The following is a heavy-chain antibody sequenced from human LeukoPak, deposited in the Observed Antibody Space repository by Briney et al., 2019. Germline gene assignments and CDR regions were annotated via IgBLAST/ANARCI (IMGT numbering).Heavy chain of an antibody. D-gene: IGHD6-19*01. CDR2: IKQDGSEK. CDR1: GFTFSSYW. V-gene: IGHV3-7*01. J-gene: IGHJ6*02. CDR3: AREGYSSGPRDYYGMDV. Sequence: GSLRLSCAASGFTFSSYWMSWVRQAPGKGLEWVANIKQDGSEKYYVDSVKGRFAISRDNAKNSLYLQMNSLRAEDTAVYYCAREGYSSGPRDYYGMDVWGQGTTVTVSS.